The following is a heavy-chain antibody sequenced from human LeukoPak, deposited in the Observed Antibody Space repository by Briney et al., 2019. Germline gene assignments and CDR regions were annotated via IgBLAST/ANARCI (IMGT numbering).Heavy chain of an antibody. D-gene: IGHD5-18*01. CDR3: ARRRGYSLDY. CDR1: GGSISSYY. V-gene: IGHV4-59*08. J-gene: IGHJ4*02. Sequence: SETLSLTCTVSGGSISSYYWSWIRQPPGKGLEWIGYIYYSGSTNYNPSLKSRVTISVDTSKNQFSLKLSSVTAADTAVYYCARRRGYSLDYWGQETLDTVSS. CDR2: IYYSGST.